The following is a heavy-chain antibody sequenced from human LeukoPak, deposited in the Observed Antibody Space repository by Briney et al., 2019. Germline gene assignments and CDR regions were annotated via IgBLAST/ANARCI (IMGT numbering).Heavy chain of an antibody. Sequence: PSETLSLTCTVSGGSVTSGGNYWSWIRQHPGKGLEWIGYISYSGSIDYNPSLNSRVTISGDTSKNHFSLRLSSVTAADTAVYYCARESAPVTDYWGQGTLVTVYS. CDR1: GGSVTSGGNY. CDR2: ISYSGSI. J-gene: IGHJ4*02. CDR3: ARESAPVTDY. V-gene: IGHV4-31*03.